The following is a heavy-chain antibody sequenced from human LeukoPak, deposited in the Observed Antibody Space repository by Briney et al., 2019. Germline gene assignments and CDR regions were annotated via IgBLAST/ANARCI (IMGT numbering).Heavy chain of an antibody. J-gene: IGHJ4*02. CDR1: GFTFSNYA. Sequence: SLRLSCAASGFTFSNYAMSWARQAPGKGLEWVSAISGSGGSTYYADPVKGRFTISRDNSKNTLYLQMNSLRAEDTAVYYCAKGYDSSGYSPSYWGQGTLVTVSS. CDR3: AKGYDSSGYSPSY. V-gene: IGHV3-23*01. D-gene: IGHD3-22*01. CDR2: ISGSGGST.